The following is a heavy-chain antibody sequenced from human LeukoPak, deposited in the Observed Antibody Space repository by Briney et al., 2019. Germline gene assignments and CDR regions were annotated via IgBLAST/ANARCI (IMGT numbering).Heavy chain of an antibody. D-gene: IGHD2-15*01. J-gene: IGHJ3*02. CDR3: ARGVGFSHDAFDI. CDR1: GFTFGSYA. CDR2: ISYDGSNK. V-gene: IGHV3-30-3*01. Sequence: RPGGSLRLSCAASGFTFGSYAMHWVRQAPGKGLEWVAVISYDGSNKYYADSVKGRFTISRDNSKNTLYLQMSSLRAEDTAVYYCARGVGFSHDAFDIWGQGTMVTVSS.